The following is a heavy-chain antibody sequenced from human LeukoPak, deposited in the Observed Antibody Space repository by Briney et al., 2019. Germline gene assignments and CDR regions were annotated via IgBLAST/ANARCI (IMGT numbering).Heavy chain of an antibody. CDR2: ISGYNGNT. D-gene: IGHD2-15*01. Sequence: RASVKVSCKASGYTFTTYNINWVRQAPGQGLEWMGRISGYNGNTNYAQKLQGRVTMTTDTSTSTAYMELRSLKSDDTAVYYCASGGKGGIDDAFDIWGQGTMVTVSS. V-gene: IGHV1-18*01. CDR3: ASGGKGGIDDAFDI. J-gene: IGHJ3*02. CDR1: GYTFTTYN.